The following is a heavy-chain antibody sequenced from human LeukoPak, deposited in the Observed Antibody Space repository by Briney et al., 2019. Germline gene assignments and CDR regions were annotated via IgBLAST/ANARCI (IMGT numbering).Heavy chain of an antibody. D-gene: IGHD2-15*01. J-gene: IGHJ5*02. V-gene: IGHV1-58*01. CDR2: IVVGSGNT. CDR1: GFTFTSSA. Sequence: GASVKVSCKASGFTFTSSAVQWVRQARGQRLEWIGWIVVGSGNTNYAQKFQGRVTITADESTSTAYMELSSLRSEDTAVYYCARDPFVVGDIVAQGWFDPWGQGTLVTVSS. CDR3: ARDPFVVGDIVAQGWFDP.